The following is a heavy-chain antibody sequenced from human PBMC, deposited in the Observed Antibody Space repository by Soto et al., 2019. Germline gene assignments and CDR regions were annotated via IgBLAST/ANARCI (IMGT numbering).Heavy chain of an antibody. CDR3: ARDSLLLWFGELLSYYYYYGMDV. J-gene: IGHJ6*02. CDR2: IWYDGSNK. CDR1: GFTFSSYG. D-gene: IGHD3-10*01. Sequence: SGGSLRLSCAASGFTFSSYGMHWVRQAPGKGLEWVAVIWYDGSNKYYADSVKGRFTISRDNSKNTLYLQMNSLRAEDTAVYYCARDSLLLWFGELLSYYYYYGMDVWGQGTTVTVSS. V-gene: IGHV3-33*01.